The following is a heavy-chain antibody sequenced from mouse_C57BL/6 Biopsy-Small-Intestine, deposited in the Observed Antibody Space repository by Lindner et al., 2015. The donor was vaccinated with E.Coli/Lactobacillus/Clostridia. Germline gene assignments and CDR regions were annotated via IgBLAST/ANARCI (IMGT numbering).Heavy chain of an antibody. J-gene: IGHJ3*01. V-gene: IGHV14-2*01. CDR3: SRGWDEGFAY. CDR2: IDPEDGET. CDR1: GFNIKDYY. Sequence: VQLQESGAELVKPGASVKLSCTASGFNIKDYYMHWVKQRTEQGLEWIGWIDPEDGETKYAPKFQDKATITADTSSNTAYLQPSSLTSEDTAVYYCSRGWDEGFAYWGQGTLVTVSA. D-gene: IGHD4-1*01.